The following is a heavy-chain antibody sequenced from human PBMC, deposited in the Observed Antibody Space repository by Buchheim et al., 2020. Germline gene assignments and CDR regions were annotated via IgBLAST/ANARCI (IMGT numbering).Heavy chain of an antibody. CDR1: GFSFSPFG. CDR3: ARDFSGWSRDY. D-gene: IGHD6-19*01. Sequence: DVQLVESGGGLVMPGGSLTLSCVTSGFSFSPFGMTWVRQAPGKGLEWVATVGSGHHTFYADLVEGRFTVSRDTARRSVYLQLNSLRAEDTAVYFCARDFSGWSRDYWGQGTL. V-gene: IGHV3-21*01. CDR2: VGSGHHT. J-gene: IGHJ4*02.